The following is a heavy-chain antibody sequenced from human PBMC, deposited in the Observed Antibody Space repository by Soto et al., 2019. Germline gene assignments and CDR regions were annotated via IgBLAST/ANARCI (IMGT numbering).Heavy chain of an antibody. V-gene: IGHV4-34*01. CDR2: INHSGST. J-gene: IGHJ5*02. CDR3: ARLRIAARPRWFAP. Sequence: QVQLQQWGAGLLKPSETLSLTCAVYGGSFSGYYWSWIRQPPGKGLEWIGEINHSGSTNYNPSLKSRVTKSVHTSKNQYTLKLSNVTAPDTAVYYCARLRIAARPRWFAPWGQETLVTVSS. D-gene: IGHD6-6*01. CDR1: GGSFSGYY.